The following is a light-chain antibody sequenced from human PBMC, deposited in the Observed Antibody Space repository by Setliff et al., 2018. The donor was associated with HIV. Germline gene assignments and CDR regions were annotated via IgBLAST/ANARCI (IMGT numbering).Light chain of an antibody. V-gene: IGLV2-14*03. CDR2: DVS. CDR3: SSYTSSSTLV. CDR1: SSDVGGYNY. J-gene: IGLJ1*01. Sequence: QSALTQPASVSGSPGQSITISCTGTSSDVGGYNYVSWYQQHPGKAPKLMIYDVSYQPSGVSNRFSGSKSGNTASLTISGLQAEDEADYYCSSYTSSSTLVFGIGTKVTVL.